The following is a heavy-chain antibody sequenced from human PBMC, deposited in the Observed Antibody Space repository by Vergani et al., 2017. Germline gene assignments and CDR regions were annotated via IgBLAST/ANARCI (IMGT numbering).Heavy chain of an antibody. J-gene: IGHJ4*02. CDR1: GGSISSSNW. Sequence: QVQLQESGPGLVKPSGTLSLTCAVSGGSISSSNWWSWVRQPPGKGLEWIGYIYYSGSTYYNPSLKSRVTISVDTSKNQFSLKLSSVTAADTAVYYCARVGSSSWYLDYWGQGTLVTVSS. V-gene: IGHV4-4*02. CDR3: ARVGSSSWYLDY. CDR2: IYYSGST. D-gene: IGHD6-13*01.